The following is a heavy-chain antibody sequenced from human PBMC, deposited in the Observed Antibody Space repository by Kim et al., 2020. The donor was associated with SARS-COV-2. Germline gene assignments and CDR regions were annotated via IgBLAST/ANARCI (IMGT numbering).Heavy chain of an antibody. D-gene: IGHD6-13*01. CDR1: GYSFTSYW. J-gene: IGHJ6*02. V-gene: IGHV5-10-1*01. CDR3: ARRSAVAAAGSGYYYGMDV. Sequence: GESLKISCKGSGYSFTSYWISWVRQMPGKGLEWMGRIDPSDSYTNYSPSFQGHVTISADKSISTAYLQWSSLKASDTAMYYCARRSAVAAAGSGYYYGMDVWGQGTTVTVSS. CDR2: IDPSDSYT.